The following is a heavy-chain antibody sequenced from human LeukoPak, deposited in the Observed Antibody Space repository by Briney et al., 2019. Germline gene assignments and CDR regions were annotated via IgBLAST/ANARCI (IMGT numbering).Heavy chain of an antibody. CDR2: IYYSGST. J-gene: IGHJ6*03. D-gene: IGHD6-13*01. CDR1: GGSISSSSYY. V-gene: IGHV4-39*07. CDR3: NGFIAARFYYYYYMDV. Sequence: PSETLSLTCTVSGGSISSSSYYWGWIRQPPGKGLEWIGSIYYSGSTYYNPSLKSRVTISVDTSKNQFSLKLSSVTAADTAVYYCNGFIAARFYYYYYMDVWGKGTTVTVSS.